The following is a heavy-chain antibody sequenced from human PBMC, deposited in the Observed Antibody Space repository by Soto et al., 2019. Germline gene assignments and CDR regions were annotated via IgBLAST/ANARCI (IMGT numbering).Heavy chain of an antibody. CDR2: INPNSGGT. CDR1: GYTFTGYY. V-gene: IGHV1-2*04. CDR3: ARAPRYCSGGSCSSYYFDY. J-gene: IGHJ4*02. D-gene: IGHD2-15*01. Sequence: ASVKFSCKASGYTFTGYYMHWVRQAPGQGLEWMGWINPNSGGTNYAQKFQGWVTMTRDTSISTAYMELSRLRSDDTAVYYCARAPRYCSGGSCSSYYFDYWGQGTLVTVSS.